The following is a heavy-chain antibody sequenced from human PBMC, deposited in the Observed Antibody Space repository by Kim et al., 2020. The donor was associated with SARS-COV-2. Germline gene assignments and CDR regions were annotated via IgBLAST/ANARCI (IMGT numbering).Heavy chain of an antibody. CDR2: IDPSDSYT. CDR1: GYSFTSYW. D-gene: IGHD3-22*01. CDR3: ARLHTRITMIGWYYYGMDV. V-gene: IGHV5-10-1*01. J-gene: IGHJ6*04. Sequence: GESLKISCKGSGYSFTSYWISWVRQMPGKGLEGMGRIDPSDSYTNYSPSLQGHVTISADKSISTAYLQWSSLKASDTAMYYCARLHTRITMIGWYYYGMDVWGKGTTVTVSS.